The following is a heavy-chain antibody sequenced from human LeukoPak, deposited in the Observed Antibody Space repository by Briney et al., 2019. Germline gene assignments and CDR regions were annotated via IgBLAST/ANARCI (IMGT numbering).Heavy chain of an antibody. CDR3: ARDRGSSDEGPYYYYYMDV. Sequence: SETLSLTCTVSGDSISSSNSYRGWIRQPPGKGLEWIGSLYYSGSSYYNPSLKSRVTISVDTSKNQFSLKLSSVTAADTAVYYCARDRGSSDEGPYYYYYMDVWGKGTTVTVSS. CDR2: LYYSGSS. D-gene: IGHD6-6*01. CDR1: GDSISSSNSY. V-gene: IGHV4-39*07. J-gene: IGHJ6*03.